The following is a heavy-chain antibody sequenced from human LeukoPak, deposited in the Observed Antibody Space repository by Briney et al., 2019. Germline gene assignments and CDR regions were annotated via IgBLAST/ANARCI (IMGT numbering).Heavy chain of an antibody. D-gene: IGHD6-19*01. V-gene: IGHV3-33*08. CDR3: ARRSASGWFYFDY. CDR2: IRYDGSNK. J-gene: IGHJ4*02. Sequence: GRSLRLSCAASGFTFSSYGMHWVRQAPGKGLEWVAFIRYDGSNKYYADSVKGRFTISRDNAKNSLYLQMNSLRAEDTAIYYCARRSASGWFYFDYWGQGTLVTVSS. CDR1: GFTFSSYG.